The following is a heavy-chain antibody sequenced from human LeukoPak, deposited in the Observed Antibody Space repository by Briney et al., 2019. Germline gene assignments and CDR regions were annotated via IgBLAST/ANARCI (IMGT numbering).Heavy chain of an antibody. CDR2: IGTAGDT. CDR1: RFTFSSYD. V-gene: IGHV3-13*01. CDR3: AREDCSGGSCHFDY. J-gene: IGHJ4*02. D-gene: IGHD2-15*01. Sequence: GGSLRLSCAASRFTFSSYDMHWVRQATGKGLEWVSAIGTAGDTYYPGSVKGRFTISRENAKNSLYLQMNSLRAGDTAVYYCAREDCSGGSCHFDYWGQGTLVTVSS.